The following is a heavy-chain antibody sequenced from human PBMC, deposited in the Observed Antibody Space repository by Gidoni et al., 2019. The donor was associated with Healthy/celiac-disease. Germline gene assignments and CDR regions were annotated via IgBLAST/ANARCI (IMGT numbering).Heavy chain of an antibody. CDR1: GYTFTSYY. J-gene: IGHJ5*02. CDR2: INPSSGST. D-gene: IGHD6-13*01. Sequence: QVQLVQSGAEVKKPGASVTVSCNASGYTFTSYYMHWVRQDPGQGLEWMGIINPSSGSTSYAQKFQGRVTMTRDTSTSTVYMELSSLRSEDTAVYYCARDRGCIAAAGTGCVYNWFDPWGQGTLVTVSS. CDR3: ARDRGCIAAAGTGCVYNWFDP. V-gene: IGHV1-46*01.